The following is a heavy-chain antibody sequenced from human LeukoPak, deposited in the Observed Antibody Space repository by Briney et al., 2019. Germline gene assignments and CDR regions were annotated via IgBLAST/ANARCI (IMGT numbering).Heavy chain of an antibody. Sequence: PSETLSLTCTVSGGSISSYYWSWIRQPPGKGLEWIGYIYYSGSTNYNPSLKSRVTISVDTSKNQFSLKLSSVTDADTAVYYCARVTAGDHQFLDYWGQGTLVTVSS. V-gene: IGHV4-59*01. D-gene: IGHD1-14*01. J-gene: IGHJ4*02. CDR3: ARVTAGDHQFLDY. CDR1: GGSISSYY. CDR2: IYYSGST.